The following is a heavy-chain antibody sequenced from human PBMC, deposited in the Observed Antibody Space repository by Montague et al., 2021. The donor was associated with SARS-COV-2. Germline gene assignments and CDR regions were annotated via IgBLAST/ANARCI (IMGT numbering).Heavy chain of an antibody. CDR3: ARDFVVRWDH. Sequence: SLRLSCAASGFTFSSYTMNWVRQAPGKGLEWVSSISSSSSNIYYADSVKGRFTISRDNAKNTLYLQMNSLRAEDTAVYYCARDFVVRWDHWGQGTLVTVSS. CDR1: GFTFSSYT. CDR2: ISSSSSNI. D-gene: IGHD1-26*01. J-gene: IGHJ4*02. V-gene: IGHV3-21*01.